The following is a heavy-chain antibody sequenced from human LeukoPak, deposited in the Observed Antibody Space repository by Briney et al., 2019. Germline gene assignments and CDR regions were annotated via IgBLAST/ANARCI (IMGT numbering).Heavy chain of an antibody. CDR3: ARAAEVRPAAAGVDAFDI. Sequence: PGGSLRLSCAASGFTFSSYSMNWVRQAPGKGLEWVSSISSSSSYIYYADSVKGRFTISRDNAKNSLYLQMNSLRAEDTAVYYCARAAEVRPAAAGVDAFDIWGQGTMVTVSS. CDR1: GFTFSSYS. V-gene: IGHV3-21*01. J-gene: IGHJ3*02. D-gene: IGHD6-13*01. CDR2: ISSSSSYI.